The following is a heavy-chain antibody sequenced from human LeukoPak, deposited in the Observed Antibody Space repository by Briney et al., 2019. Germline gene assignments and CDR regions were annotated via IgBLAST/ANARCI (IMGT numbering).Heavy chain of an antibody. CDR1: GGSISSGGYY. V-gene: IGHV4-31*03. J-gene: IGHJ3*02. Sequence: SQTLSLTCTVSGGSISSGGYYWSWIRQHPGKGLEWIGYIYYSGSTYYNPSLKSRVTISVDTSKNQFSLKLSSVTAADTAVYYCARGSSSWYQDAFDIWGQGTMVTVSS. D-gene: IGHD6-13*01. CDR3: ARGSSSWYQDAFDI. CDR2: IYYSGST.